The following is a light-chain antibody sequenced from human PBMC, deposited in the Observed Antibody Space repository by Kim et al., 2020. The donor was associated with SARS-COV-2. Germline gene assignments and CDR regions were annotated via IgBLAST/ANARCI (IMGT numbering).Light chain of an antibody. CDR3: YSHIGSSTWV. CDR1: CSDISNYNV. J-gene: IGLJ3*02. Sequence: QSITSSCTGTCSDISNYNVVSESQQHPGKASKLLIYDISKRPAGVSDRFSGSKSDNTASLTISELHAEDEADYYCYSHIGSSTWVFGGGTQLTVL. V-gene: IGLV2-14*04. CDR2: DIS.